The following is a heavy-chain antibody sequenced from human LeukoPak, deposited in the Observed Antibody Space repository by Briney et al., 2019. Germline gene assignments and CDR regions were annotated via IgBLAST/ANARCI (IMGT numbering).Heavy chain of an antibody. J-gene: IGHJ4*02. CDR3: ARDGFVGAADY. V-gene: IGHV3-7*01. Sequence: GGSLRLSCAASGFTLSNYAMNWVRQAPGKGLEWVANIKQDGSEQHYVDSVRGRFTISRDNAKNSLYLQMNSLRVEDTAVYYCARDGFVGAADYWGQGTLVTVSS. CDR2: IKQDGSEQ. CDR1: GFTLSNYA. D-gene: IGHD6-13*01.